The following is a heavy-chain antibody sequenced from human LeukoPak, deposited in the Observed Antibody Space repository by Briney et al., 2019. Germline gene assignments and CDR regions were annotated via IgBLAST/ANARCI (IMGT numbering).Heavy chain of an antibody. CDR3: ARESQYGYGSDY. J-gene: IGHJ4*02. V-gene: IGHV1-69*05. CDR2: IIPIFGTA. Sequence: ASVKVSCKASGGTFSSYAISWVRQAPGQGLEWMGGIIPIFGTANYAQKFQGRVTITTDESTSTAYMELSSLRSEDTAVYYCARESQYGYGSDYWGQGTLVTVSS. D-gene: IGHD5-18*01. CDR1: GGTFSSYA.